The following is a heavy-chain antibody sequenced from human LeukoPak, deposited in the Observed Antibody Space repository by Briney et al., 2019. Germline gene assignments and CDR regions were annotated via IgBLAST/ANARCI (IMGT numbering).Heavy chain of an antibody. CDR2: IHHSGTI. V-gene: IGHV4-59*06. CDR3: AGGNDDSKLHH. Sequence: SETLSLTCTVSGGSISSYYWSWIRQHPEKGPECIGHIHHSGTIYYNPSLLSRATISVDASKNQFSLRLSSVTAADTALYYCAGGNDDSKLHHWGQGTLVTVSS. D-gene: IGHD3-22*01. CDR1: GGSISSYY. J-gene: IGHJ1*01.